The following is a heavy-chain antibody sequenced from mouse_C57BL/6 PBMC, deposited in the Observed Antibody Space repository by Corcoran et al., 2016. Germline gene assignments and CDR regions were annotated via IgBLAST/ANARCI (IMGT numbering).Heavy chain of an antibody. Sequence: QVQLQQSGAELMKPGASVKLSCKATGYTFTGYWIEWVKQRPGHGLEWIGEILPGSGNTYYNEKFKGKATLTAEKSSSTAYMQLSSLTSEDSAVYFLTRRGEGYYFDYWGQGTTLTVSS. CDR3: TRRGEGYYFDY. V-gene: IGHV1-9*01. J-gene: IGHJ2*01. CDR2: ILPGSGNT. CDR1: GYTFTGYW.